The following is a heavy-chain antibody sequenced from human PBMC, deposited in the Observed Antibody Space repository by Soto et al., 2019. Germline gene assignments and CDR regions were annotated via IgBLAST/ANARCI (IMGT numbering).Heavy chain of an antibody. Sequence: SRTSYWGWIHHAPGEGLEWIGGVYCRGTTYYSPSLKSRVTISVDTSKNQFSLKLSSVTAADTAVYYCTRQLTGTTRGVFDYWGQGILVTVSS. V-gene: IGHV4-39*01. J-gene: IGHJ4*02. CDR3: TRQLTGTTRGVFDY. CDR1: SRTSY. CDR2: VYCRGTT. D-gene: IGHD1-7*01.